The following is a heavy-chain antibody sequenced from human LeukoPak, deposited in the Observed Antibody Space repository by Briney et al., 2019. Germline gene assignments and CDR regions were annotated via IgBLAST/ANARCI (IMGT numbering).Heavy chain of an antibody. CDR1: GFTFSSYG. V-gene: IGHV3-33*08. CDR3: ARWGSGGLTLDY. J-gene: IGHJ4*02. Sequence: GGSLRLSCAASGFTFSSYGMHWVRQAPGKGLEWVAVIWNDATNKYYADSVKGRFTISKDNSRNTLNLQMDSLRAEDTAMYYCARWGSGGLTLDYWGQGTLVTVSS. CDR2: IWNDATNK. D-gene: IGHD3-10*01.